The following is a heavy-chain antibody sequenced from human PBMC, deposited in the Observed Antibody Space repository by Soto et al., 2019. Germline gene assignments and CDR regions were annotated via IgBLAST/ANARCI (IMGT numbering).Heavy chain of an antibody. V-gene: IGHV3-74*01. CDR2: INSDGSST. CDR1: GFTFSDYY. CDR3: VRGEGGWETY. Sequence: GGSLRLSCAASGFTFSDYYMSWIRQAPGKGLEWVSRINSDGSSTTYADSVKGRFTISRDNAKNTLYLQMNSLRAEDTAVYYCVRGEGGWETYWGQGTLVTVSS. J-gene: IGHJ4*02. D-gene: IGHD6-19*01.